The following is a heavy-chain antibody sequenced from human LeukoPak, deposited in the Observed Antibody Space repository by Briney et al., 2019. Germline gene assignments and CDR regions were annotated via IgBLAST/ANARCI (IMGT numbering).Heavy chain of an antibody. D-gene: IGHD3-22*01. Sequence: SETLSLTCTVSSASISNYYWNWIRQPPGKGLECIGYIYYSGSTNYNPSLKSRVTISLDTSKNQFSLKLSSVTAADTAVYYCARGKYYDSSGYPKALDYWGQGTLVTVSS. J-gene: IGHJ4*02. CDR2: IYYSGST. CDR3: ARGKYYDSSGYPKALDY. V-gene: IGHV4-59*01. CDR1: SASISNYY.